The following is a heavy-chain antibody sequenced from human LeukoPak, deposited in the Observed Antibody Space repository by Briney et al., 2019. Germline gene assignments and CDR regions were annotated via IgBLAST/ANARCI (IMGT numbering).Heavy chain of an antibody. Sequence: SETLSLTCTVSGGSISSYYWSWIRQPPGKGLEWIGYIYYSGCTSYNPSLKSRVTISVDTSKNQFSLKLSSVTAADTAVYYCARSPEWLVRWYFDYWGQGTLVTVSS. V-gene: IGHV4-59*08. J-gene: IGHJ4*02. CDR1: GGSISSYY. CDR3: ARSPEWLVRWYFDY. D-gene: IGHD6-19*01. CDR2: IYYSGCT.